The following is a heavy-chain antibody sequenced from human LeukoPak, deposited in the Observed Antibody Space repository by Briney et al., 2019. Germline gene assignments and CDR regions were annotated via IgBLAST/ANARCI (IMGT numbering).Heavy chain of an antibody. V-gene: IGHV3-23*01. Sequence: PGGSLRLSCAASGFTFSSYAMSWVRQAPGKGLEWVSAISGSGGSTYYADSVKGRFTISRDNSKNTLYLQMNSLRAEDTAVYYCARVGVVVINGYFDYWGQGTLVTVSS. CDR1: GFTFSSYA. D-gene: IGHD3-22*01. CDR2: ISGSGGST. CDR3: ARVGVVVINGYFDY. J-gene: IGHJ4*02.